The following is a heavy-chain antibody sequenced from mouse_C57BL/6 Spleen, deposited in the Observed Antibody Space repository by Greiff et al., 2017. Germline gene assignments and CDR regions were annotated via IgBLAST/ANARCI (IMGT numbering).Heavy chain of an antibody. V-gene: IGHV7-3*01. J-gene: IGHJ4*01. Sequence: EVQGVESGGGLVQPGGSLSLSCAASGFTFTDYYMSWVRQPPGKALEWLGFIRNKANGYTTEYSASVKGRFTISRDNSQSILYLQMNALRAEDSATYYCARSRGINYYAMDYWGQGTSVTVSS. CDR3: ARSRGINYYAMDY. CDR1: GFTFTDYY. CDR2: IRNKANGYTT.